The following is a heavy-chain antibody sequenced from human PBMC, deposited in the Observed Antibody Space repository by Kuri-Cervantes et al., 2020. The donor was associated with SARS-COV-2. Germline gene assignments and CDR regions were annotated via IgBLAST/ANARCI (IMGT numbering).Heavy chain of an antibody. Sequence: SETLSLTCTVSGGSISSGGYYWSWIRQHPGKGLEWIGYIYYSGSTYYNPSLKSRVTISVDTSKNQFSLKLSSVTAADTAVYYCARASELTGYSSSWPYNWFDPWGQGTLVTVSS. CDR2: IYYSGST. CDR3: ARASELTGYSSSWPYNWFDP. V-gene: IGHV4-31*03. CDR1: GGSISSGGYY. D-gene: IGHD6-13*01. J-gene: IGHJ5*02.